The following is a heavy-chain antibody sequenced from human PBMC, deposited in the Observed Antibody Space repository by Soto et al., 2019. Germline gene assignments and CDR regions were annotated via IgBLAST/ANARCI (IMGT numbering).Heavy chain of an antibody. V-gene: IGHV3-30*03. CDR1: GFTFSDYA. J-gene: IGHJ4*02. CDR3: ATGGRQWLVTSAFNY. Sequence: VQLVESGGGVVQPGRSLRLSCAASGFTFSDYAMHWVRQAPGKGLEWVAVVSHDGRNTHYADSVKGRFTISRDSSKNTVSMEMTSLRAEDTAVYYCATGGRQWLVTSAFNYWGQGALVTVSS. CDR2: VSHDGRNT. D-gene: IGHD6-19*01.